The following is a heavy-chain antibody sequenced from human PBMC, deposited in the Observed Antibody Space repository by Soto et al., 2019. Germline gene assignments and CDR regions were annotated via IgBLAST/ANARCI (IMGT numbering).Heavy chain of an antibody. V-gene: IGHV4-39*01. CDR3: ARHTPAISISDH. J-gene: IGHJ4*02. CDR1: GGSISSSSYY. Sequence: QLQLQESGPGLVKPSETLSLTCTVSGGSISSSSYYWGWIRQPPGKGLEWIGSIYYSGSTYYNPSLKSRVTISADTSKNQFSLTLSSVTAADTAVYYCARHTPAISISDHWGQGTLVTVSS. D-gene: IGHD2-15*01. CDR2: IYYSGST.